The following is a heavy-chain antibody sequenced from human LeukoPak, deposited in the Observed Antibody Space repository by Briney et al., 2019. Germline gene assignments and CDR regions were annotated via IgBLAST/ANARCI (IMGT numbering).Heavy chain of an antibody. D-gene: IGHD3-22*01. V-gene: IGHV1-69*04. Sequence: SVNVSCKASGGTFISYAISWVRQAPGQGLEWMGRIIPILGIANYAQKFQGRVTITADKPTSTAYMELSSLRSEDTAVYYCARVMSYYDSSGYYYYYWGQGTLVTVSS. CDR3: ARVMSYYDSSGYYYYY. CDR1: GGTFISYA. J-gene: IGHJ4*02. CDR2: IIPILGIA.